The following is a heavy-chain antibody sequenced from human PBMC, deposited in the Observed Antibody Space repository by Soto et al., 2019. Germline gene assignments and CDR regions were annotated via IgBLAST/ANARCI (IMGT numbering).Heavy chain of an antibody. D-gene: IGHD5-12*01. CDR1: GFTFSSYA. J-gene: IGHJ6*02. CDR2: ISGSGGST. CDR3: ANLANYHRHSNPIIEYYYYGMDV. V-gene: IGHV3-23*01. Sequence: EVQLLESGGGLVQPGGSLRLSCAASGFTFSSYAMSWVRQAPGKGLEWVSAISGSGGSTYYADSVKGRFTISRDNSKNTLYLQMNSLKAADTAVYYCANLANYHRHSNPIIEYYYYGMDVWGQGTTVTVSS.